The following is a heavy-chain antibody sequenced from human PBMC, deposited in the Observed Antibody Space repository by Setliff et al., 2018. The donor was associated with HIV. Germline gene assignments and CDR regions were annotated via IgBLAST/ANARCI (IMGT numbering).Heavy chain of an antibody. CDR2: IIPIFGTA. J-gene: IGHJ4*02. D-gene: IGHD2-15*01. V-gene: IGHV1-69*13. CDR3: ARSPYCTGGSCNSRRSIDS. CDR1: GGTFSSYA. Sequence: GASVKVSCKASGGTFSSYAISWVRQAPGQGLEWMGGIIPIFGTANYAQKFQGRVTITADESTNTAYMELSSLRSEDTAVYYCARSPYCTGGSCNSRRSIDSWGQGALVTV.